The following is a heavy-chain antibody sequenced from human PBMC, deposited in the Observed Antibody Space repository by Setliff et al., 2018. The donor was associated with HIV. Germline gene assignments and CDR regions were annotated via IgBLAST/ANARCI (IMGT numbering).Heavy chain of an antibody. CDR1: GFTFSTHT. D-gene: IGHD6-19*01. J-gene: IGHJ4*02. V-gene: IGHV3-21*01. Sequence: GGSLRLSCAASGFTFSTHTMNWVRQAPGKGLEWVSSISSSGTYIYYADSVKGRFTISRDNAKNSLYLQMNSLRAEDTAVYYCAKTPSSGWYSLYLDYWGQGTLVTVSS. CDR2: ISSSGTYI. CDR3: AKTPSSGWYSLYLDY.